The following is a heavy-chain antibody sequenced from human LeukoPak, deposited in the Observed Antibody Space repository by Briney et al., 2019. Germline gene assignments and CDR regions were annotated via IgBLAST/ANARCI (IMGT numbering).Heavy chain of an antibody. V-gene: IGHV3-21*01. CDR3: AKEGGNHGPSNAFDI. D-gene: IGHD6-25*01. Sequence: GGSLRLSCAASGFTFSSYSMNWVRQAPGKGLEWVSSISSSSNYIYYADSVKGRFTISRDNSKNSLFLQMNTLSADDTAVYFCAKEGGNHGPSNAFDIWGQGTMVTVSS. CDR1: GFTFSSYS. J-gene: IGHJ3*02. CDR2: ISSSSNYI.